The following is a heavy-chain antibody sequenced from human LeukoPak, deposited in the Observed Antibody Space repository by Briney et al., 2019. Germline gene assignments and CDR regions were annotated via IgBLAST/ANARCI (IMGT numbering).Heavy chain of an antibody. V-gene: IGHV4-34*01. J-gene: IGHJ5*02. CDR3: AREGRYSGYADNWFDP. Sequence: SETLSLTRAVYGGSFSGYYWSWIRQPPGKGLEWIGEINHSGSTNYNPSLKSRVTISVDTSKNQFSLKLSSVTAADTAVYYCAREGRYSGYADNWFDPWGQGTLVTVSS. CDR1: GGSFSGYY. D-gene: IGHD5-12*01. CDR2: INHSGST.